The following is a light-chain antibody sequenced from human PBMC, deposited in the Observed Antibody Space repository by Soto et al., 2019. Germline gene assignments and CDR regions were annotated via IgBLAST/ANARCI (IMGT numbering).Light chain of an antibody. CDR1: QSVSSNN. V-gene: IGKV3-20*01. CDR2: GAS. Sequence: EIVLTQSPGTLSLSPGERATLSCRASQSVSSNNLAWYQQRPGQAPRVVIYGASTRATGIPERFSGSGSGTDFTLTISRLEPEDFATYYCQQSYSTPRTFGQGTKLEIK. CDR3: QQSYSTPRT. J-gene: IGKJ2*01.